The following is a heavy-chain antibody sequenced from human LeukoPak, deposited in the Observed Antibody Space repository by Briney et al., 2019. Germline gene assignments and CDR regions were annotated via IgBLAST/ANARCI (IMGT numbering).Heavy chain of an antibody. CDR3: ARDADWGSGAFDI. J-gene: IGHJ3*02. D-gene: IGHD7-27*01. Sequence: ASVKVSCKASGYTFTSYYMHWVRQTPGQGLEWMGWISAYNGNTNYAQKLQGRVTMTTDTSTSTAYMELRSLRSDDTAVYYCARDADWGSGAFDIWGQGTMVTVSS. V-gene: IGHV1-18*04. CDR1: GYTFTSYY. CDR2: ISAYNGNT.